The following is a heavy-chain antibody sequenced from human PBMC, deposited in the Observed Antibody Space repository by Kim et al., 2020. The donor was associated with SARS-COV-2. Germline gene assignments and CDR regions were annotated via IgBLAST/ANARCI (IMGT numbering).Heavy chain of an antibody. CDR3: ARRNYSSRRDIDY. Sequence: SETLSLTCAVSGDSISTSSWWTWVRQPPGRGLEWIGEIYHSGSTSYNPSLKRRVTISLDKWENQFSLRLTSVTAADTAVYYCARRNYSSRRDIDYWGQGTLVTVSS. J-gene: IGHJ4*02. CDR1: GDSISTSSW. V-gene: IGHV4-4*02. CDR2: IYHSGST. D-gene: IGHD6-13*01.